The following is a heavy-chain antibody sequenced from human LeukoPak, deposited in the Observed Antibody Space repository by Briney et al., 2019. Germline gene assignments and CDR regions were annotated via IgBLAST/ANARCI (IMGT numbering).Heavy chain of an antibody. CDR2: ISYDGSNK. CDR3: AREGGYDSGRYYFDY. V-gene: IGHV3-30-3*01. Sequence: GGSLRLSCAASGFTFSSYAMHWVRQAPGKGLDGVAVISYDGSNKYYADSVKGRFTISRDNSKNTLYLQMNSLRAEDTAVYYCAREGGYDSGRYYFDYWGQGTLVTVSS. D-gene: IGHD3-3*01. CDR1: GFTFSSYA. J-gene: IGHJ4*02.